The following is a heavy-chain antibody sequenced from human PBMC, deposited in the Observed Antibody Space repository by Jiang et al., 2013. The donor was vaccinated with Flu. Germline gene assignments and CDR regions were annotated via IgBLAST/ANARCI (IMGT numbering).Heavy chain of an antibody. D-gene: IGHD6-13*01. CDR1: GYLFTGYS. J-gene: IGHJ5*02. CDR3: ARDRYGSSWYWLDP. Sequence: SGAEVKKPGASVKVSCKASGYLFTGYSMHWVRQAPGQGLEWMGWINANSGGTNYAQKFQGRVTMTRDTSISTAYMELSRLRSDDTAIYYCARDRYGSSWYWLDPWGQGTLVTVSS. V-gene: IGHV1-2*02. CDR2: INANSGGT.